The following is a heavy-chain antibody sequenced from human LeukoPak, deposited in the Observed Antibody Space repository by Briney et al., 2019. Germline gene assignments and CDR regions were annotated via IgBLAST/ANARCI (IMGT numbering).Heavy chain of an antibody. CDR3: ARGSGSYFGIRPYDY. D-gene: IGHD1-26*01. CDR2: IYSGGST. CDR1: GFTVSSNY. J-gene: IGHJ4*02. V-gene: IGHV3-53*01. Sequence: GGSLRLSCAASGFTVSSNYMSWVRQAPGKGLEWVSVIYSGGSTYYADSVKGQFTISRDNSKNTLYLQMNSLRAEDTAVYYCARGSGSYFGIRPYDYWGQGTLVTVSS.